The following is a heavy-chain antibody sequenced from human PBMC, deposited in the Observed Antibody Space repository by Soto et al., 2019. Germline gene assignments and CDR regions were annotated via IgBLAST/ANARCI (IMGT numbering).Heavy chain of an antibody. CDR1: GGSISSGGYY. D-gene: IGHD2-15*01. V-gene: IGHV4-31*03. CDR2: IYYSGST. CDR3: ARADCSCGSCYFDY. Sequence: QVQLQESGPGLVRPSQTQSLTCTVSGGSISSGGYYWSWIRQHPGKGLEWIGYIYYSGSTYYNPSLKSRVTISVDTSKNQFSLELSSVTAADTAVYYCARADCSCGSCYFDYWGQGTLVTVSS. J-gene: IGHJ4*02.